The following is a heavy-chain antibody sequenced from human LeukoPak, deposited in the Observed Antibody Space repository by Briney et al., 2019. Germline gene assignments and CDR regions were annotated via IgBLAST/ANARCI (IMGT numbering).Heavy chain of an antibody. Sequence: GGSLRLSCAASGFTFSSFWMSWVRQAPGKGLEWVANIKQDGSEKYYVDSVKGRFTISRDNAKNSLYLQMNSLKTEDTAVYYCTTVASVVVVAATSLPFDYWGQGTLVTVSS. J-gene: IGHJ4*02. CDR3: TTVASVVVVAATSLPFDY. CDR2: IKQDGSEK. CDR1: GFTFSSFW. D-gene: IGHD2-15*01. V-gene: IGHV3-7*03.